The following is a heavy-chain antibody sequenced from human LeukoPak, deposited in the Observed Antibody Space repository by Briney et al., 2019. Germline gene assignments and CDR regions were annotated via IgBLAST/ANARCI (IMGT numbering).Heavy chain of an antibody. CDR1: GYTFTSYD. J-gene: IGHJ6*02. V-gene: IGHV1-69*04. CDR2: IIPIFGIA. D-gene: IGHD4-17*01. Sequence: SVKVSCKASGYTFTSYDINWVRRAPGQGLEWMGRIIPIFGIANYAQKFQGRVTITADKSTSTAYMELSSLRSEDTAVYYCARDGMGTTVTTNHNYGYGRFGLKKDGMDVWGQGTTVTVSS. CDR3: ARDGMGTTVTTNHNYGYGRFGLKKDGMDV.